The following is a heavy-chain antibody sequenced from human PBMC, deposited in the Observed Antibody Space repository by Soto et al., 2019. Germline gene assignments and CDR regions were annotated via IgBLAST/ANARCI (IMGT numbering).Heavy chain of an antibody. V-gene: IGHV1-46*01. D-gene: IGHD3-22*01. Sequence: QVQLVQSGDEVKKPGASVKVSCKASGYIFTSHFMHWVRQAPGQGLEWVGMINPSGGYTSYAQKFQGRVTLTRDTSTSTISLELSSLRSEDTAVYYCARDLLVSYYDPPGPYFFDYWGQGTLVAVSS. J-gene: IGHJ4*02. CDR3: ARDLLVSYYDPPGPYFFDY. CDR2: INPSGGYT. CDR1: GYIFTSHF.